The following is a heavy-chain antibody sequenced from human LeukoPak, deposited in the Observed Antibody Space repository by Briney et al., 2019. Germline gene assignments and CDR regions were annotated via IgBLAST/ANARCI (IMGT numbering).Heavy chain of an antibody. V-gene: IGHV3-49*04. J-gene: IGHJ5*02. CDR1: GFTFGDYA. CDR3: TRDEGYCSSTSCWDNWFDP. Sequence: GRSLRLSCTASGFTFGDYAMSWVRQAPGKGLEWVGFIRSKAYGGTTEYAASVKGRFAISRDDSKSIAYLQMNSLKTEDIAVYYCTRDEGYCSSTSCWDNWFDPWGQGTLVTVSS. CDR2: IRSKAYGGTT. D-gene: IGHD2-2*01.